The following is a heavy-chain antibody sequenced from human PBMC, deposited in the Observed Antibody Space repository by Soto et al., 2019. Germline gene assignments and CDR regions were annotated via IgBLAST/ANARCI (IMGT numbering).Heavy chain of an antibody. V-gene: IGHV4-34*01. CDR1: GGSFSGYY. CDR3: ARDRPYDFWSGYGSWFDP. Sequence: QVQLQQWGAGLLKPSETLSLTCAVYGGSFSGYYWSWIRQPPGKGLEWIGEINHSGSTNYNPSLKSRVTISVDTSKNQFYLKLSSVTAADTAVYYCARDRPYDFWSGYGSWFDPWGQGTLVTVSS. D-gene: IGHD3-3*01. J-gene: IGHJ5*02. CDR2: INHSGST.